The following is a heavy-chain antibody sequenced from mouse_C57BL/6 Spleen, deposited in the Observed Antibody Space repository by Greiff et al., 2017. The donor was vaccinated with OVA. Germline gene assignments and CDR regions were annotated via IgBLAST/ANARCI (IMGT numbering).Heavy chain of an antibody. D-gene: IGHD2-1*01. V-gene: IGHV1-61*01. CDR3: ARGYGNYGY. Sequence: QVQLQQPGAELVRPGSLVKLSCKASGYTFPCYWMDWVKQRPGQGLEWIGNIYPSDSETHYNQKFKDKATLTVDKSSSTAYMQLSSLASEDSAVYYCARGYGNYGYWGQGTTLTVSS. J-gene: IGHJ2*01. CDR2: IYPSDSET. CDR1: GYTFPCYW.